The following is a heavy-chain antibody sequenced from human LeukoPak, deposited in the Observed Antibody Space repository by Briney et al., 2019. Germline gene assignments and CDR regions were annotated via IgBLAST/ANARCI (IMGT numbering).Heavy chain of an antibody. CDR2: IYYSGST. CDR3: ARDGWYDILTGYPI. Sequence: SETLSLTCTVSGGSISSGGYYWSWIRQHPGKGLEWIGYIYYSGSTYYNPSLKSRVTISVDTSKNQFSLKLSSVTAADTAVYYCARDGWYDILTGYPIGGQGTMVTVSS. V-gene: IGHV4-31*03. CDR1: GGSISSGGYY. J-gene: IGHJ3*02. D-gene: IGHD3-9*01.